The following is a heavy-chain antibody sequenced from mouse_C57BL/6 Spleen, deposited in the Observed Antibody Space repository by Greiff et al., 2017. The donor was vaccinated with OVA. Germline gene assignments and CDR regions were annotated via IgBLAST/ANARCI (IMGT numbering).Heavy chain of an antibody. D-gene: IGHD1-1*01. CDR1: GYTFTSYW. V-gene: IGHV1-15*01. Sequence: QVQLQQSGAELVKPGASVKLSCKASGYTFTSYWMHWVKQRPGQGLEWIGAIDPETGGTAYNQKFKGKAILTADKSSSTAYMELRSLTSEDSAVYYCTREGGITTVVAYYFDYWGQGTTLTVSS. CDR2: IDPETGGT. J-gene: IGHJ2*01. CDR3: TREGGITTVVAYYFDY.